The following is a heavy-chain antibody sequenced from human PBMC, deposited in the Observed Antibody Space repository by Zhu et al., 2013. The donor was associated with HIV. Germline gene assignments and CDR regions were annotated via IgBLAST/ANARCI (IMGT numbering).Heavy chain of an antibody. CDR3: ASITVTSYG. D-gene: IGHD4-17*01. Sequence: QVQLVQSGAEVKKPGASVKVSCKASGYTLTDHYMHWVRQAPGQGLEWMGWIIPQSGDAIYAQKFQGRVTMTRDTSISTVYMELSSLTSEDTAVYYCASITVTSYGWGQGTLVTVSS. CDR2: IIPQSGDA. CDR1: GYTLTDHY. J-gene: IGHJ4*02. V-gene: IGHV1-2*02.